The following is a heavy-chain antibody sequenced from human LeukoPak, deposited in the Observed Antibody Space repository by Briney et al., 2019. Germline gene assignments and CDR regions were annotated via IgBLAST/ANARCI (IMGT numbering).Heavy chain of an antibody. CDR2: INPSGGST. CDR1: GYTFTSYY. Sequence: GASVKVSCKASGYTFTSYYMHWVRQAPGQGLEWMGIINPSGGSTSYAQKFQGRVTMTRDTSTSTVYMELSSLRSEDAAVHYCARVEGGIAAAGLRGAFDIWGQGTMVTVSS. V-gene: IGHV1-46*01. J-gene: IGHJ3*02. D-gene: IGHD6-13*01. CDR3: ARVEGGIAAAGLRGAFDI.